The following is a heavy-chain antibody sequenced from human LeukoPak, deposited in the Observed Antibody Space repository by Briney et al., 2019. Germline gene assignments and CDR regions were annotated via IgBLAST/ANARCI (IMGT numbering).Heavy chain of an antibody. D-gene: IGHD2-8*01. V-gene: IGHV4-39*01. J-gene: IGHJ4*02. CDR1: GDSISSSRYY. Sequence: PSETLSLTCTVSGDSISSSRYYWGWIRQPPGKGLEWIGSVYYSGSTYYNPSLKSRVGIVVDTSTHQFSLNLTSVTAADTAVYFCARLRPNGVTRTGPSYWGQGTLVTVSS. CDR3: ARLRPNGVTRTGPSY. CDR2: VYYSGST.